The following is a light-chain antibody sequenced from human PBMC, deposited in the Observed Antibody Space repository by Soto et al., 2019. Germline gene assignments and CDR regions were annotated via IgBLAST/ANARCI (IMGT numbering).Light chain of an antibody. CDR2: GAS. CDR3: QQYGNFPYT. V-gene: IGKV3-20*01. J-gene: IGKJ2*01. CDR1: QRVSSN. Sequence: ETVMTQSPATLSVSPGERATLSCRASQRVSSNLAWYQQKPGQAPRLLIYGASSRATGVPDRVSGSGSGTDFTLTINRLEPEDFAVYYCQQYGNFPYTFGQGTKVDIK.